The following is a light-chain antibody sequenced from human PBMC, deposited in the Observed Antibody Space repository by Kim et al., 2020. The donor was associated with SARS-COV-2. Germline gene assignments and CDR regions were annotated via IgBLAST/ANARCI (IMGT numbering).Light chain of an antibody. V-gene: IGKV1-8*01. CDR1: QGISSY. Sequence: SASTGDRVTITCRASQGISSYLAWYQQKPGKAPKLLIYAASTLQSGVPSRFSGSGSGTDFTLTIRCLQSEDFATYYCQQYYSYVTFGGGTKVDIK. CDR2: AAS. CDR3: QQYYSYVT. J-gene: IGKJ4*01.